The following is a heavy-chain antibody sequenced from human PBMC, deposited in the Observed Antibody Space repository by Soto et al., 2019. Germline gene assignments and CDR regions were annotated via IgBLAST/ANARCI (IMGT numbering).Heavy chain of an antibody. Sequence: QVQLVQSGAEVRKPGASVKVSCKASGYTFTNFHFNWVRQATGQGLEWIGWMNPYSGDTGYAQNVQGRVTMTRDTSINAAYMEMTSPTSDDTAVYYCARGSPGPVDHWGQGTPVTVSS. J-gene: IGHJ4*02. V-gene: IGHV1-8*02. CDR2: MNPYSGDT. CDR3: ARGSPGPVDH. D-gene: IGHD3-10*01. CDR1: GYTFTNFH.